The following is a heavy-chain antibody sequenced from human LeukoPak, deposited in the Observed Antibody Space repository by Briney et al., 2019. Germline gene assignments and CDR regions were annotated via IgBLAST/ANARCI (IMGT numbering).Heavy chain of an antibody. Sequence: GASVKVSCKASGYTFTGYYMHWVRQAPGQGPEWMGWINPNSGGTNYAQKFQGWVTMTRDTSISTAYMELSRLRSDDTAVYYCARGRGGTVWQRIAGYASYYYYGMDVWGQGTTVTVSS. D-gene: IGHD4-17*01. CDR1: GYTFTGYY. CDR2: INPNSGGT. CDR3: ARGRGGTVWQRIAGYASYYYYGMDV. J-gene: IGHJ6*02. V-gene: IGHV1-2*04.